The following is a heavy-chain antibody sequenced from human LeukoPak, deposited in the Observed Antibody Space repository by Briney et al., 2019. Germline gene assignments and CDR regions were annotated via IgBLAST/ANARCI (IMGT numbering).Heavy chain of an antibody. V-gene: IGHV3-7*01. CDR3: ARGLSEATFDY. J-gene: IGHJ4*02. D-gene: IGHD1-26*01. CDR1: GFTLSSYW. Sequence: PGGSLRLSCAASGFTLSSYWMIWVRQAPGKGLEWVANIKQDGSEKYYVDSVKGRFTISRDNAKNSLYLQMNSLRAGDTAVYYCARGLSEATFDYWGQGTLVTVSS. CDR2: IKQDGSEK.